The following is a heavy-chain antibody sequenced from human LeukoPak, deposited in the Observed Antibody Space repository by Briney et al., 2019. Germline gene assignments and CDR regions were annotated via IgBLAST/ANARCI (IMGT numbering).Heavy chain of an antibody. Sequence: GGSLRLSCTASGFTFSSYWMSWVRQAPGKGLEWVANIKQDGSEKYYVDSVKGRFTISRDNAKNSLYLQMNSLRAEDTAVYFCARPYYDSSGYWDYWGQGTLVTVSS. CDR2: IKQDGSEK. D-gene: IGHD3-22*01. CDR1: GFTFSSYW. CDR3: ARPYYDSSGYWDY. V-gene: IGHV3-7*01. J-gene: IGHJ4*02.